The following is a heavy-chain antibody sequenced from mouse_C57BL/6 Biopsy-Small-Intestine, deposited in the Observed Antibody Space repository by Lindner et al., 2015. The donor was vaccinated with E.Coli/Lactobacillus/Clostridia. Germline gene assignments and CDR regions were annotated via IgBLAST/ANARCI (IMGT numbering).Heavy chain of an antibody. V-gene: IGHV14-3*01. CDR2: IDPANGNT. Sequence: VQLQESGAELVRPGASVKLSCTASGFNIKDDYMHWVKKRPEQGLEWIGRIDPANGNTKYAPKFQDKATITTDTSSNTAYLQLSSLTSEDTAVYYCGRSLLYGRGQGTSVTVSS. CDR1: GFNIKDDY. D-gene: IGHD2-12*01. J-gene: IGHJ4*01. CDR3: GRSLLYG.